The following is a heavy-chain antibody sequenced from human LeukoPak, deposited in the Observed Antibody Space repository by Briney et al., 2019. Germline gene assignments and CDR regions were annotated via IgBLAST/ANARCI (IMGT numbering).Heavy chain of an antibody. Sequence: SETLSLTCTVSGGSISTSSYYWGWIRQPPGKGLEWIGTIYYSGSTYYNPSLKSRVTISVDSSKNPFSLKLSSVTAADTAVYYCARSSLLGFGELLSYYMDVWGKGTTVTISS. J-gene: IGHJ6*03. CDR2: IYYSGST. V-gene: IGHV4-39*01. CDR3: ARSSLLGFGELLSYYMDV. CDR1: GGSISTSSYY. D-gene: IGHD3-10*01.